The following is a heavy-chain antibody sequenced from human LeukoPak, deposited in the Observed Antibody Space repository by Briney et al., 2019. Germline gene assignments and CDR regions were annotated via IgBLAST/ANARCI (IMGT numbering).Heavy chain of an antibody. CDR2: IPHSGST. D-gene: IGHD3-22*01. Sequence: PSQTLSLTRAVYGRSFSVYYWSWVRQPPRRAREWIGEIPHSGSTNLHTSLKSRVTISVDTSKNQFSLKLSSVTAADTAVYYCASGTYYYDSSGYLTHPIFDYWDQGTLVTVSS. J-gene: IGHJ4*02. V-gene: IGHV4-34*01. CDR3: ASGTYYYDSSGYLTHPIFDY. CDR1: GRSFSVYY.